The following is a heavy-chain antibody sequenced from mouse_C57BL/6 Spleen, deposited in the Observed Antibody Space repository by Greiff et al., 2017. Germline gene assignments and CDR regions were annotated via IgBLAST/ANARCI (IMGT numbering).Heavy chain of an antibody. CDR3: AKNGKEIYYGNYVSYWYFDV. D-gene: IGHD2-1*01. J-gene: IGHJ1*03. V-gene: IGHV2-5*01. CDR1: GFSLTSYG. Sequence: VKLQESGPGLVQPSQSLSITCTVSGFSLTSYGVHWVRQSPGKGLEWLGVIWRGGSTDYNAAFMSRLSITKDNSKSQVFFKMNSLQADDTAIYYCAKNGKEIYYGNYVSYWYFDVWGTGTTVTVSS. CDR2: IWRGGST.